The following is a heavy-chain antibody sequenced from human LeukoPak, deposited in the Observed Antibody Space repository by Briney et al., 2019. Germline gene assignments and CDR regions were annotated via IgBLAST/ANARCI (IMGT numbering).Heavy chain of an antibody. CDR3: AKDMGSDGEDAFDI. D-gene: IGHD4-17*01. CDR2: ISWNSGSI. Sequence: GGSLRLSCAASGFTFDDYAMHWVRQAPGKGLEWVSGISWNSGSIGYADSVTGRFTISRDNAKNYLYLQMNSLRAEDTALYYCAKDMGSDGEDAFDIWGQGTMVTVSS. CDR1: GFTFDDYA. V-gene: IGHV3-9*01. J-gene: IGHJ3*02.